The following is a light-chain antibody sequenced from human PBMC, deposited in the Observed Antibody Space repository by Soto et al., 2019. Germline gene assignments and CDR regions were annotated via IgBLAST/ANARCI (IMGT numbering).Light chain of an antibody. CDR3: QQHTHWQPT. CDR1: EIIRSN. J-gene: IGKJ4*01. Sequence: EVVMTQSPVNLSVSSGERATLSCRASEIIRSNLAWYQQKPGKSHRLLIYDAYTRATGIPANLSGSGSGTVFTRIIGNRHSEDFAFDYGQQHTHWQPTFCGGTKVDIK. V-gene: IGKV3-15*01. CDR2: DAY.